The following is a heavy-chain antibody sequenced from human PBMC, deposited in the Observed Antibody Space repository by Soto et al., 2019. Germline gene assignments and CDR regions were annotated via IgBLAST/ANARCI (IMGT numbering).Heavy chain of an antibody. J-gene: IGHJ4*02. CDR2: IIPIFGTA. V-gene: IGHV1-69*13. Sequence: GVSVKVSCKASGGTFISYAISWVRQAPGQGLEWMGGIIPIFGTANYAQKFQGRVTITADESTSTAYMELSSLRSEDTAVYYCARAAKDFWSGYYVDYWGQGTLVTVSS. CDR3: ARAAKDFWSGYYVDY. D-gene: IGHD3-3*01. CDR1: GGTFISYA.